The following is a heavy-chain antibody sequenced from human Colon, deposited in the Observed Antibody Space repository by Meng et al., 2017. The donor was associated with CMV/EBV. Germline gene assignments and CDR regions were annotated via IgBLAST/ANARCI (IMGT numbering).Heavy chain of an antibody. CDR1: GFSFDTYP. CDR3: AKGVTSGSTYRAFDI. J-gene: IGHJ3*02. CDR2: ISKESKYI. D-gene: IGHD3-22*01. V-gene: IGHV3-21*04. Sequence: GESLKISCAASGFSFDTYPMNWVRQAPGKGLEWVSAISKESKYIWYADSVKGRITISRDTSENTLYLQMSSLRVDDTALYYCAKGVTSGSTYRAFDILGQGAKVTVSS.